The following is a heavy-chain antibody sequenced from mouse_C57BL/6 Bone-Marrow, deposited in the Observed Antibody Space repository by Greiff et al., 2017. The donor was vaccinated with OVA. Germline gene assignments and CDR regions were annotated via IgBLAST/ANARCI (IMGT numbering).Heavy chain of an antibody. CDR3: ARIGADWYIEV. Sequence: VQLQQSGAELVKPGASVKLSCTASGFNIKDYYMHWVKQRTEQGLEWIGRIDPEDGETKYAPKFQGTAPITAAPSSNPAYLPLSSQRSEDTEVYDCARIGADWYIEVGGKGTTVTVSA. J-gene: IGHJ1*03. CDR1: GFNIKDYY. V-gene: IGHV14-2*01. CDR2: IDPEDGET. D-gene: IGHD2-14*01.